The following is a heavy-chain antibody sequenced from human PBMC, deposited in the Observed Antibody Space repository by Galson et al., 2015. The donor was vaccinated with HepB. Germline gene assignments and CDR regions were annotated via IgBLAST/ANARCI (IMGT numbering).Heavy chain of an antibody. CDR1: GFTFSSYA. CDR2: INGGSTAT. V-gene: IGHV3-23*01. J-gene: IGHJ4*02. CDR3: AKAGYCGNTSCYYHFDY. Sequence: SLRLSCAASGFTFSSYAMSWVRQAPGKGLEWVSAINGGSTATYYADSVKGRFTISRDNSKNTLHLQMNSLRAEDTAVYYCAKAGYCGNTSCYYHFDYWGQGTLVTVSS. D-gene: IGHD2-2*01.